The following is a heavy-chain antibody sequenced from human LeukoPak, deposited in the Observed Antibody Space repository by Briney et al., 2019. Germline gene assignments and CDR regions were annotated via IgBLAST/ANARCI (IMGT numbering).Heavy chain of an antibody. CDR1: GFTFSRYW. J-gene: IGHJ4*02. V-gene: IGHV3-7*01. CDR2: IKEDAGEI. CDR3: ARDGPMVIYDY. D-gene: IGHD5-18*01. Sequence: GGSLRLSCAASGFTFSRYWMSWVRQVPGKGLEWVANIKEDAGEIYYVDSVKGRFTISRDNAKNSLYLQMNSLRAEDTAVYYCARDGPMVIYDYWGQGTLVTVSS.